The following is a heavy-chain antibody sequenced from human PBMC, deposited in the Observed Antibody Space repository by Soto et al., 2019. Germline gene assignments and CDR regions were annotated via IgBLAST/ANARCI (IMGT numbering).Heavy chain of an antibody. V-gene: IGHV4-34*01. D-gene: IGHD4-17*01. J-gene: IGHJ6*02. CDR2: INHSGST. Sequence: PSETLSLICAVYGGSFSGFYWSWIRQPPGKGLEWIGEINHSGSTNYNPSLKSRVTISVDTSKNQFSLKLSSVTAADTAVYYCARGTDYAGNYYGIDVWGQGTTVTVSS. CDR1: GGSFSGFY. CDR3: ARGTDYAGNYYGIDV.